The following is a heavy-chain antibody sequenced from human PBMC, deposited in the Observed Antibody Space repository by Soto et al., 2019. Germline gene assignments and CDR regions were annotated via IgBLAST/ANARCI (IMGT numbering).Heavy chain of an antibody. J-gene: IGHJ6*01. CDR1: GFTFSSYA. CDR3: ARVYIAGDYYYYYGMDV. D-gene: IGHD6-13*01. Sequence: QVQLVESGGGVVQPGRSLRLSCAASGFTFSSYALHWVRQAPGKGLEWVTFISYDGSNKYYGDSVKGRFTVSRDNSKNALYLQMNSLRAEDTAVYYCARVYIAGDYYYYYGMDVW. V-gene: IGHV3-30-3*01. CDR2: ISYDGSNK.